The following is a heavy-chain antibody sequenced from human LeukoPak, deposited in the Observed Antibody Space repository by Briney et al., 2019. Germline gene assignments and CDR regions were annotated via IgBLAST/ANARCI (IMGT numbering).Heavy chain of an antibody. D-gene: IGHD3-10*01. Sequence: GGSLRLSCAASEFTFSSFAMTWVRQAPGKGLEWVSVIYTGGSTYYADSVKGRFTISRDDSKNTLYLQMNSLRAEDTAVYYCARGLYGSGSYYFDYWGQGTLVTVSS. CDR2: IYTGGST. CDR3: ARGLYGSGSYYFDY. CDR1: EFTFSSFA. V-gene: IGHV3-53*01. J-gene: IGHJ4*02.